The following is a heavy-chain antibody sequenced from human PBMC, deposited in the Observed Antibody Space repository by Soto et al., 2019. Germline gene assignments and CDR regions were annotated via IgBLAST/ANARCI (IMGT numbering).Heavy chain of an antibody. CDR1: GFSLNSRGVG. V-gene: IGHV2-5*02. Sequence: QITLRESGPALVKPTQTLTLTCTFYGFSLNSRGVGVGWVRQPPGKALEWLAIVYWDDDKRYRPSLRSRLSIRKDTPKNQVVLTLTHTDPVYTATYYCVHSGPGDETGMGFDFWGQGSLVTVSS. D-gene: IGHD3-9*01. J-gene: IGHJ4*02. CDR3: VHSGPGDETGMGFDF. CDR2: VYWDDDK.